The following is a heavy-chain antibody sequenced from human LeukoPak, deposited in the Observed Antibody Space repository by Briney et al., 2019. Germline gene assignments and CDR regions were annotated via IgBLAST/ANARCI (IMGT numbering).Heavy chain of an antibody. V-gene: IGHV1-69*01. CDR3: ARDGYSYGHDY. Sequence: GSSVKVSCKTSGGTLSSYAISWVRQAPGQGLEWMGGIIPIFGTANYAQKFQGRVTITADESTSTAYMELSSLRSEDTAVYYCARDGYSYGHDYWGQGTLVTVSS. J-gene: IGHJ4*02. D-gene: IGHD5-18*01. CDR1: GGTLSSYA. CDR2: IIPIFGTA.